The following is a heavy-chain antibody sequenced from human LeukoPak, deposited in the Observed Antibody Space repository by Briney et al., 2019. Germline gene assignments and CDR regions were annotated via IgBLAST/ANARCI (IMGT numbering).Heavy chain of an antibody. CDR1: GVSISSYY. Sequence: SETLSLSCTASGVSISSYYWSWIRQPAGKGLEWIWRIYTSGSTNYNPSLKSRVTISVDTSKNKFSLKMRSLTAEDTAVYYCARDSSSWYYFDYWGQGTLVTVSS. CDR2: IYTSGST. D-gene: IGHD6-13*01. CDR3: ARDSSSWYYFDY. V-gene: IGHV4-4*07. J-gene: IGHJ4*02.